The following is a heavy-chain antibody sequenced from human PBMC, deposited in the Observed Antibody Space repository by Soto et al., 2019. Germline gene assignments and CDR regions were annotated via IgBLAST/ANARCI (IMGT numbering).Heavy chain of an antibody. V-gene: IGHV4-59*11. CDR1: GGSISSHY. D-gene: IGHD6-6*01. J-gene: IGHJ4*02. CDR3: ARRDYSTSSLGPFDY. Sequence: SETLSLTCVVSGGSISSHYSSWIRQPPGSGLEWIGFVHYSGSTNYSPSLKSRVTMSVDTSKNLFFLNLTSVTAADTALYFCARRDYSTSSLGPFDYWGQGILVTVSS. CDR2: VHYSGST.